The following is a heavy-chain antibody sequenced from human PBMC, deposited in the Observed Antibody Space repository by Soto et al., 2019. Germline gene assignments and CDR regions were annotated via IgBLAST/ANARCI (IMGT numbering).Heavy chain of an antibody. D-gene: IGHD3-9*01. CDR3: ARHRGYDILTGYSTFDY. Sequence: EVQLVQSGAEVKKPGESLRISCKGSGYSFTSYWISWVRQMPGKGLEWMGRIDPSDSYTNYSPSFQGHVTISADKSISTAYLQWSSLKASDTAMYYCARHRGYDILTGYSTFDYWGQGTLVTVSS. V-gene: IGHV5-10-1*01. CDR2: IDPSDSYT. J-gene: IGHJ4*02. CDR1: GYSFTSYW.